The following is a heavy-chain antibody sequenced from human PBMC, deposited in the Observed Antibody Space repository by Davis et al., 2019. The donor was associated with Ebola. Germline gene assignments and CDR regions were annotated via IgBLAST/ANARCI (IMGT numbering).Heavy chain of an antibody. V-gene: IGHV3-30*04. CDR1: GFTFSNYA. CDR2: ISYDGSNE. J-gene: IGHJ5*02. D-gene: IGHD2-15*01. Sequence: PGGSLRLSCAAPGFTFSNYAMHWVRQAPGKGLEWVAVISYDGSNEYYADSVKGRFTISRDNSKNTLYLQMNSLRAEDTTVYYCAGDRCSGGSCSDNWFDPWGQGTLVTVSS. CDR3: AGDRCSGGSCSDNWFDP.